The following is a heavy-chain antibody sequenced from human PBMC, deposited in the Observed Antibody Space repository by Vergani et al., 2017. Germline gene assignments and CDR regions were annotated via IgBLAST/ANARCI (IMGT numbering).Heavy chain of an antibody. Sequence: EVQLLESGGGLVQPGGSLRLSCAASGFTFSSYAMSWVRQAPGKGLEWVSAISGSGGSTYYADSVKGRFTISRDNSKNTLYLQMNSLRAEDTAVYYCAKDHGDGYNSRLYGMDVWGQGTTVTVSS. CDR3: AKDHGDGYNSRLYGMDV. CDR2: ISGSGGST. D-gene: IGHD5-24*01. CDR1: GFTFSSYA. J-gene: IGHJ6*02. V-gene: IGHV3-23*01.